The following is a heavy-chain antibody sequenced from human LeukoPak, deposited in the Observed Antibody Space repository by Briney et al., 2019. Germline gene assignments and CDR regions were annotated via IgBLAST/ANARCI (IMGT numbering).Heavy chain of an antibody. V-gene: IGHV4-39*01. J-gene: IGHJ4*02. Sequence: PSETLSLTCTVSGGSISSSSYYWGGRRRPPGKGVEWIGSIYYSGSTYYNASLKSRVTISVDTSKNQFSLKLSSVTAADTAVYYCARLDKFLYYFDYWGQGTLVTVSS. CDR1: GGSISSSSYY. CDR2: IYYSGST. D-gene: IGHD2/OR15-2a*01. CDR3: ARLDKFLYYFDY.